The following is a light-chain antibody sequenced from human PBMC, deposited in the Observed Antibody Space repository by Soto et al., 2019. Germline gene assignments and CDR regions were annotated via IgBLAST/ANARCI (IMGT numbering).Light chain of an antibody. CDR3: QQYNYWPS. CDR1: QSLNGN. V-gene: IGKV3-15*01. Sequence: EIVMTQSPDTLSVSPGERATLSCRASQSLNGNLAWYQQKPGQAPRLLISGASIRATGIPARFSGSGSETAVTLTIDSLQSEDFAVYYCQQYNYWPSFGPGTKVEVK. J-gene: IGKJ1*01. CDR2: GAS.